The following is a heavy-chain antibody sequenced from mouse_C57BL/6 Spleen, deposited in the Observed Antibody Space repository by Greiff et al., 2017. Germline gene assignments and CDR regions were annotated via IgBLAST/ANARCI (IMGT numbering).Heavy chain of an antibody. J-gene: IGHJ2*01. D-gene: IGHD2-4*01. CDR2: IAPSDSYT. Sequence: QVQLQQPGAELVQPGASVKLSCKASGYTFTSYWMQWVKQRPGQGLEWIGEIAPSDSYTNYNQNFKGKATLTVDTSSSTAYMQLSSLTSEDSAVYYCARGGYDYDFDYWGQGTTLTVSS. CDR1: GYTFTSYW. CDR3: ARGGYDYDFDY. V-gene: IGHV1-50*01.